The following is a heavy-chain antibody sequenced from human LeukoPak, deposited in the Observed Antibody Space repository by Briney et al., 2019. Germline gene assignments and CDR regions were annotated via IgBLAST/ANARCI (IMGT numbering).Heavy chain of an antibody. Sequence: ASVKVSCKASGYTFTSYDINWVRQATGQGLEWMGWMNPNSGNTGYAQKFQGRVTMTRNTSISTAYMELSSLRSEDTAVYYCARAQGGSYLHQVGLFDYWGQGTLVTVSS. CDR3: ARAQGGSYLHQVGLFDY. D-gene: IGHD1-26*01. CDR1: GYTFTSYD. V-gene: IGHV1-8*01. CDR2: MNPNSGNT. J-gene: IGHJ4*02.